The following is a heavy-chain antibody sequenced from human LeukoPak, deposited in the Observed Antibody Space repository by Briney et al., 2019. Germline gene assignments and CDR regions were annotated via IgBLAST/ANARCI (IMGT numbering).Heavy chain of an antibody. D-gene: IGHD2-2*02. J-gene: IGHJ5*02. Sequence: GASVIISCKASGYSFTTYHMHWVRQAPGQGLEWVGIINHNGESASYAPKLRGRVTMTRDASTNTVSMELSRLRSDDTAVYYCARGDIVVLPAGIPHNWFDPWGQGTLVTVSS. CDR1: GYSFTTYH. CDR3: ARGDIVVLPAGIPHNWFDP. V-gene: IGHV1-46*04. CDR2: INHNGESA.